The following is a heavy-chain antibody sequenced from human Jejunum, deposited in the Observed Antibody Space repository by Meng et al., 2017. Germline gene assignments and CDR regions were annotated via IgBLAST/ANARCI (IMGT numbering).Heavy chain of an antibody. Sequence: SQTLSLTCTVSGGSVSSHYWSWIRQPAGKGLEWIVRMYTRGNTNYNSSLKSRVTMSRDTSKNQFSQKLTSVTAADTAVYFCATSTSGTDAFDIWGQGTMVTVSS. CDR3: ATSTSGTDAFDI. CDR2: MYTRGNT. CDR1: GGSVSSHY. V-gene: IGHV4-4*07. D-gene: IGHD1-1*01. J-gene: IGHJ3*02.